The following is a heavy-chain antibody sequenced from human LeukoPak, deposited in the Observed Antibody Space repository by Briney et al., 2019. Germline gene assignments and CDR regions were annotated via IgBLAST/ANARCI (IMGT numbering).Heavy chain of an antibody. CDR1: GFTFSSYA. V-gene: IGHV3-30*14. CDR3: IGYGGYSV. J-gene: IGHJ4*02. D-gene: IGHD4-23*01. Sequence: PEGSLRLSCAASGFTFSSYAMHWVRQAPGKGLEWVAVISYDGSNKYYADSVKGRFTISRDTSMNTLHLQMNSLRAEDTAVYYCIGYGGYSVWGQGTLVTVSS. CDR2: ISYDGSNK.